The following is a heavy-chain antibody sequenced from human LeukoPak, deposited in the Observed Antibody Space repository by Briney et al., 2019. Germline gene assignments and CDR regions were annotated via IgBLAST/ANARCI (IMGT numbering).Heavy chain of an antibody. CDR1: GYSFTTYW. CDR2: IYPGDSDT. J-gene: IGHJ5*02. V-gene: IGHV5-51*01. Sequence: GASLQISCKGYGYSFTTYWIGWVRQMPGKGLEWMGIIYPGDSDTRYSPSFQGQVTISADKSISTAYLQWSSLKASDTAIYYCARRGDYEWFDPWGQGTLVTVSS. CDR3: ARRGDYEWFDP. D-gene: IGHD4-17*01.